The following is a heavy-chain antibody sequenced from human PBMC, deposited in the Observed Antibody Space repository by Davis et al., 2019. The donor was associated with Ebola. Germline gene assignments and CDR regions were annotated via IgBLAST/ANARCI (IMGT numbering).Heavy chain of an antibody. D-gene: IGHD1-26*01. CDR2: ISYDGSYQ. CDR3: AKAKWEVEYHYSGMDV. CDR1: GFTFSTYG. J-gene: IGHJ6*04. Sequence: GESLKISCAASGFTFSTYGMHWVRQPPGKGLEWVAVISYDGSYQNTGDSVRGRFTISRDNSKNTLYLQMNSLRTEDTAVYLCAKAKWEVEYHYSGMDVWGKGTTVTVSS. V-gene: IGHV3-30*18.